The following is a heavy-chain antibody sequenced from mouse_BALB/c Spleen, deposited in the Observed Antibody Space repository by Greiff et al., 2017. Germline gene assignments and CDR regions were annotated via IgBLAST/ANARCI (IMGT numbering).Heavy chain of an antibody. Sequence: EVHLVESGGGLVKPGGSLKLSCAASGFTFSDYYMYWVRQTPEKRLEWVATISDGGSYTYYPDSVKGRFTISRDNAKNNLYLQMSSLKSEDTAMYYCARDGGYGYDYAMDYWGQGTSVTVSS. CDR1: GFTFSDYY. J-gene: IGHJ4*01. D-gene: IGHD2-2*01. CDR2: ISDGGSYT. V-gene: IGHV5-4*02. CDR3: ARDGGYGYDYAMDY.